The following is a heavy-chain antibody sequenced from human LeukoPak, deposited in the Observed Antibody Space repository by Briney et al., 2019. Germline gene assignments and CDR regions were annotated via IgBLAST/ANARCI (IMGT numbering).Heavy chain of an antibody. Sequence: ASVKVSCKASGYTFTGYYMHWVRQAPGQGLEWMGWINPNSGGTNYAQKFQGRVTMTRDTSISTAYMELSRLRSDDTAVYYCAGAPNCSGGSCYTPYYYYMDVWGKGTTVTVSS. V-gene: IGHV1-2*02. D-gene: IGHD2-15*01. CDR2: INPNSGGT. CDR3: AGAPNCSGGSCYTPYYYYMDV. J-gene: IGHJ6*03. CDR1: GYTFTGYY.